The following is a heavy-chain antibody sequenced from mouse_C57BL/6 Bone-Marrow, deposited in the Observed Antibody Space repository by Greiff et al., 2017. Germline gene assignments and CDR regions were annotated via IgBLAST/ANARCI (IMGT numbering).Heavy chain of an antibody. CDR1: GYTFTSYW. CDR3: ARRVYYDYLFAY. V-gene: IGHV1-61*01. CDR2: IYPSDSET. D-gene: IGHD2-4*01. J-gene: IGHJ3*01. Sequence: QVQLQQPGAELVRPGSSVKLSCKASGYTFTSYWMDWVKQRPGQGLEWIGNIYPSDSETHYNQKFKDKATLTVDKSSSTAYMQLSSLTSEDSAVXYCARRVYYDYLFAYWGQGTLVTVSA.